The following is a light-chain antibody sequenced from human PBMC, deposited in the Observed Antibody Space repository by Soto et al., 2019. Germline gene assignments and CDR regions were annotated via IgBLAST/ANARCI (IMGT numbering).Light chain of an antibody. CDR1: QGISSY. CDR2: AAS. V-gene: IGKV1-9*01. CDR3: QQLNSYPFT. Sequence: DIQLTQSPSFLSASVGDRVTITCRASQGISSYLAWSQQKPGKATKLLIYAASTLQSGVPSRFSGSGSGTEFTLTIISLQPEDFATYYCQQLNSYPFTVGPGTNVDIK. J-gene: IGKJ3*01.